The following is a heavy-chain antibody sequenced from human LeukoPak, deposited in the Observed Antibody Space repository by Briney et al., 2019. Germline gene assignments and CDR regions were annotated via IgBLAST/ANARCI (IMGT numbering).Heavy chain of an antibody. Sequence: GGSLRLSCAASGFTFSSYAMSWVRQAPGKGLEWVSAISGSGGSTYYADSVKGRFTISRDNSKNTLYLKMNSLRAEDTAVYYCAKDPRFLEWLLPYFDYWGQGTLVTVSS. D-gene: IGHD3-3*01. V-gene: IGHV3-23*01. CDR3: AKDPRFLEWLLPYFDY. CDR1: GFTFSSYA. J-gene: IGHJ4*02. CDR2: ISGSGGST.